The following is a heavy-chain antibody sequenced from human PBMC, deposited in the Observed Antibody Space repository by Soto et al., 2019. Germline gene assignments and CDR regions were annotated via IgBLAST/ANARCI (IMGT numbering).Heavy chain of an antibody. Sequence: SGPTLVKPTQTLTLACTFSGFSLSTSGLCVSWIRQPPGKDLEWLALIDWDDDKYYRTTLKTRLTISKDTSKNQVVLTMTNMDPVDTATYYCALILLDCNGPYFDYWGQGTLVTVSS. V-gene: IGHV2-70*01. J-gene: IGHJ4*01. CDR1: GFSLSTSGLC. CDR2: IDWDDDK. CDR3: ALILLDCNGPYFDY. D-gene: IGHD2-15*01.